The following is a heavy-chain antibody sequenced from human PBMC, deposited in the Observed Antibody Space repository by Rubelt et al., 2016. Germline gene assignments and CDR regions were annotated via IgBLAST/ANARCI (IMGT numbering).Heavy chain of an antibody. D-gene: IGHD6-25*01. J-gene: IGHJ3*02. Sequence: QVQLQESGPGLVKPSETLSLTCTVSGRSISSSSYYWGWIRQPPGKGLEWIGSIYYSGSTYYNPSLKRRVTISVDTPKNQFSLSLTSVTAADTAVYYCARGAALYLRSPFDIWGQGTMVTVSS. CDR2: IYYSGST. CDR1: GRSISSSSYY. V-gene: IGHV4-39*01. CDR3: ARGAALYLRSPFDI.